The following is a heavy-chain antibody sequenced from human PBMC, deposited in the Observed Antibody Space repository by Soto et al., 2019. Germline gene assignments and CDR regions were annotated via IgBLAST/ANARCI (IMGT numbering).Heavy chain of an antibody. CDR2: IYYDGNT. J-gene: IGHJ6*02. CDR3: ARVPDV. D-gene: IGHD2-2*01. Sequence: SETLSLTCIVSGGSITRNIHYWGWIRQPPGKGLESIGNIYYDGNTYYNPSLKSRVTISLDTSKNQFSLRLNSVTAADTAVYYCARVPDVWGQGTTVTVSS. CDR1: GGSITRNIHY. V-gene: IGHV4-39*01.